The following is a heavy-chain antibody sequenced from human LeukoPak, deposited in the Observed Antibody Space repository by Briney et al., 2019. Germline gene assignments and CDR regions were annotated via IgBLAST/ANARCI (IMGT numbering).Heavy chain of an antibody. CDR1: GFTFSNYD. V-gene: IGHV3-33*01. J-gene: IGHJ4*02. Sequence: GGSLRLSCAASGFTFSNYDMHWVRQAPGKGLEWVAVVWYDGSNIHYVDSVKGRFTISRDNSKSTLYLQMNSLTAEDTAVYYCARGGYSGTYYFDYWGQGTLVTVSS. CDR3: ARGGYSGTYYFDY. D-gene: IGHD1-26*01. CDR2: VWYDGSNI.